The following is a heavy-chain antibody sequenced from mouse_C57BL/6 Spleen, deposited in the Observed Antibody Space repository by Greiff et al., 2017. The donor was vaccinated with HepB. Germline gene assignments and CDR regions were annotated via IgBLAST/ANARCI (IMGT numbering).Heavy chain of an antibody. J-gene: IGHJ4*01. CDR3: ARREQGLGAMDY. CDR2: INPNNGGT. CDR1: GYTFTDYY. V-gene: IGHV1-26*01. Sequence: VQLKQSGPELVKPGASVKISCKASGYTFTDYYMNWVKQSHGKSLEWIGDINPNNGGTSYNQKFKGKATLTVDKSSSTAYMELRSLTSEDSAVYYCARREQGLGAMDYWGQGTSVTVSS.